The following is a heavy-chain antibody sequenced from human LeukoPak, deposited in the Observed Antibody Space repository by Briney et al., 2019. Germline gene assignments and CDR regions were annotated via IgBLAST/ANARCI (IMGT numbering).Heavy chain of an antibody. J-gene: IGHJ5*02. CDR1: GVSISSSFYY. CDR3: ARHFGYSSSWRQFDP. V-gene: IGHV4-39*01. D-gene: IGHD6-13*01. Sequence: SETLSLTCSVSGVSISSSFYYFGWIRQPPGKGLEWIGEINHSGSTNYNPSLKSRVTISVDTSKNQFSLKLSSVTAADTAVYYCARHFGYSSSWRQFDPWGQGTLVTVSS. CDR2: INHSGST.